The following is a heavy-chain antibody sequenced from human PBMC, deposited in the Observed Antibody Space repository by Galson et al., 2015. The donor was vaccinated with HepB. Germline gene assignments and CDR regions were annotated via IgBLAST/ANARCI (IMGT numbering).Heavy chain of an antibody. J-gene: IGHJ6*02. D-gene: IGHD4-11*01. CDR1: GGTFSSFS. CDR2: IISFFGPP. Sequence: SVKVSCKASGGTFSSFSISGVRQAPGPGLEWMGTIISFFGPPDYAQKFHDRVTISADQYTSTAYMELRSLTSEDTAVYYCSSDSIAAVFDTTTPVFYYGLAVWGQGTKVTVSS. CDR3: SSDSIAAVFDTTTPVFYYGLAV. V-gene: IGHV1-69*13.